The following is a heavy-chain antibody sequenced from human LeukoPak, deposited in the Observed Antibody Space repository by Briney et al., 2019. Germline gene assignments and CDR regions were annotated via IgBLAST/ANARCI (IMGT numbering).Heavy chain of an antibody. J-gene: IGHJ5*02. D-gene: IGHD6-13*01. CDR2: IYYSGST. V-gene: IGHV4-39*01. CDR1: GYSISSSSYY. CDR3: ARHARSNSWYRWVWFDP. Sequence: SETLSLTCTVTGYSISSSSYYWGWIHQPPGKGLEWIGSIYYSGSTYYNPSLKSRVTISVDTSKNQFSLKLSSVTAADTAVYYCARHARSNSWYRWVWFDPWGQGTLVTVSS.